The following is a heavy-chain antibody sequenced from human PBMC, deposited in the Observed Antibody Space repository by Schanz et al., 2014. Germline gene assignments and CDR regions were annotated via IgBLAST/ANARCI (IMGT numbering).Heavy chain of an antibody. CDR3: VSQTGSPNY. J-gene: IGHJ4*02. CDR1: GFSFSSYA. Sequence: EVQLLESGGGLVEPGGSLRLSCAASGFSFSSYAMGWVRQARGKGLEWVSAMNESHSTIYYADSVRGRFTISRDNSKNTVHLQMSSLRVEDTAVYFCVSQTGSPNYWGQGTLVTVSS. V-gene: IGHV3-23*01. CDR2: MNESHSTI. D-gene: IGHD6-13*01.